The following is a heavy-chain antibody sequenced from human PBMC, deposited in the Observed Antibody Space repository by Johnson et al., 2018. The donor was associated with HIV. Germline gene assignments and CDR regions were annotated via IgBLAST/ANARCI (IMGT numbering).Heavy chain of an antibody. CDR1: GFTFSSFA. CDR2: ISGSGGST. Sequence: VQLVESGGGLVQPGGSLRLSCAVSGFTFSSFAMSWVRQAPGKGLEWVSAISGSGGSTYYADSVKGRFTISRDNAKNSLYLQMNSLRAEDTALYYCARSSDSYCSADCYGDGFQISDQGTKVIVSS. CDR3: ARSSDSYCSADCYGDGFQI. J-gene: IGHJ3*02. V-gene: IGHV3-23*04. D-gene: IGHD2-21*02.